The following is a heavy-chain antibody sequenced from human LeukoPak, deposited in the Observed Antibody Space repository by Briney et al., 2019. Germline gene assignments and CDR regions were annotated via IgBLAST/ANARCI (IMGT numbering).Heavy chain of an antibody. D-gene: IGHD3-10*01. Sequence: HGGSLRLSCAASGFTFDDYGMSWVRQAPGKGLEWVSGINWNGGSTGYADSVKGRFTISRDNAKNSLYLQMNSLRAEDTALYHCARGLRFDYYGSGSYYNDYYYMDVWGKGTTVTVSS. J-gene: IGHJ6*03. CDR2: INWNGGST. CDR3: ARGLRFDYYGSGSYYNDYYYMDV. V-gene: IGHV3-20*01. CDR1: GFTFDDYG.